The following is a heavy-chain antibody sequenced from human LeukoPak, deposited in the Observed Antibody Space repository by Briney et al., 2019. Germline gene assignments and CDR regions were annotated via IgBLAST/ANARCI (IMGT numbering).Heavy chain of an antibody. CDR1: GYPFTTYD. Sequence: ASVKVSCKPSGYPFTTYDINWVRRATGQGLEWLGWMNPNSGNTGYAQKFQGRVTMTRNTSISTAYMELSSLRSEDTAVYYCARGFSSVADNWFDPWGQGTLVTVSS. J-gene: IGHJ5*02. CDR3: ARGFSSVADNWFDP. D-gene: IGHD6-19*01. V-gene: IGHV1-8*01. CDR2: MNPNSGNT.